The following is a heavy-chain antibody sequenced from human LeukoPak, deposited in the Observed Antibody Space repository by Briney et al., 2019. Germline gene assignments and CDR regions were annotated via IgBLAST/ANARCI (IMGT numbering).Heavy chain of an antibody. Sequence: PSQTLSLTCAVSGGSISSGGYSWSWIRQPPGKGLEWIGYIYHSGSTYYNPSLKSRVTISVDRSKNQFSLKLSSVTAADTAVYYCARTFYGVNDCWGQGTLVTVSS. D-gene: IGHD2/OR15-2a*01. CDR1: GGSISSGGYS. J-gene: IGHJ4*02. CDR3: ARTFYGVNDC. CDR2: IYHSGST. V-gene: IGHV4-30-2*01.